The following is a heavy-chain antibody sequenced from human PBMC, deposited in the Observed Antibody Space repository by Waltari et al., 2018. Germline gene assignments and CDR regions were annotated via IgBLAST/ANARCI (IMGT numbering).Heavy chain of an antibody. CDR3: ACDGGWVCTPLDI. V-gene: IGHV3-48*01. D-gene: IGHD2-21*01. CDR2: ISSGGKLL. Sequence: EVQLVESGGGLVQPGGSLGVSFVDYAFACGHYTMGGGRQAAGKGLAWLWFISSGGKLLSGVATVKDRFTNSIDKVLSALSLEKNGVCVGETAGYHGACDGGWVCTPLDIWGQGTMVTVSS. J-gene: IGHJ4*02. CDR1: AFACGHYT.